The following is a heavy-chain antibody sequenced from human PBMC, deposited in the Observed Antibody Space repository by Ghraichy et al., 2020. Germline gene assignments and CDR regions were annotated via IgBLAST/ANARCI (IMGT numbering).Heavy chain of an antibody. Sequence: SQTLSLTCTFSGASISGGGSYWSWIRQHPGKGMEWIASIYSSGTAYYRSSLKSRVSISVDTSKNQVSLKLSSVTVADTAVYYCASPARGRFFDWWDAFDIWGQGTVVTVSS. CDR2: IYSSGTA. CDR1: GASISGGGSY. J-gene: IGHJ3*02. D-gene: IGHD3-9*01. V-gene: IGHV4-31*03. CDR3: ASPARGRFFDWWDAFDI.